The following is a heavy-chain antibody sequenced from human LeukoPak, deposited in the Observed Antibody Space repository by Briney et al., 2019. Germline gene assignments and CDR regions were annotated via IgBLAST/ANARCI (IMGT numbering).Heavy chain of an antibody. CDR2: INPNSGGT. Sequence: VASVKVSCKASGYTFTGYFMHWVRQAPGQGLEWMGWINPNSGGTNYAQKFQGRVTMTRDTSLSTAYMELSRLRSDDTAVYYCARDYGDSSGHYYYYYMDVWGDGTTVTVSS. CDR3: ARDYGDSSGHYYYYYMDV. D-gene: IGHD4-17*01. CDR1: GYTFTGYF. V-gene: IGHV1-2*02. J-gene: IGHJ6*03.